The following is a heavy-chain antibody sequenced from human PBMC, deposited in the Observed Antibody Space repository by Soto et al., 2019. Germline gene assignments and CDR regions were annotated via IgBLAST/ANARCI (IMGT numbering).Heavy chain of an antibody. J-gene: IGHJ6*03. CDR3: ANELGTDDFWSAYYTYSYMDV. CDR1: GFTFSSYA. D-gene: IGHD3-3*01. CDR2: ISGSGDNT. V-gene: IGHV3-23*01. Sequence: EVQLLESGGGLVQPGGSLRLSCAASGFTFSSYALNWVRQAPGKGLEWVSVISGSGDNTYYADSVKGRFTISRDNSKNTLYLQMNSMRAEDTAVYYCANELGTDDFWSAYYTYSYMDVWGKGTTVTVSS.